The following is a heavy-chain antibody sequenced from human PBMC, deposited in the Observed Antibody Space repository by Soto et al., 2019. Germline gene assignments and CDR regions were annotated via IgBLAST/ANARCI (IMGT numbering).Heavy chain of an antibody. V-gene: IGHV4-39*01. D-gene: IGHD2-21*01. CDR1: GGSISTSLSY. J-gene: IGHJ5*02. CDR3: ARQPTTGDTDLWFDP. Sequence: TSETLSLTCNVSGGSISTSLSYWAWIRQPPGKGLEWLANIFYSGSTYYNPSLASRVTVSADTSKNEFSLKLRSVTAADTAVYYCARQPTTGDTDLWFDPWGQGTLVTVSS. CDR2: IFYSGST.